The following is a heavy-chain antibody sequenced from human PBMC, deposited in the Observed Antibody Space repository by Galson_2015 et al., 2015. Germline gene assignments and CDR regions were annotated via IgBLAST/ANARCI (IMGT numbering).Heavy chain of an antibody. CDR2: ISYDGSNK. Sequence: SLRLSCAASGFTFSSYGMHWVRQAPGKGLEWVAVISYDGSNKYYADSVKGRFTISRDNSKNTLYLQMNSQRAEDTAVYYCAKDADDYVWGSYRTFFDYWGQGTLVTVSS. CDR1: GFTFSSYG. D-gene: IGHD3-16*01. CDR3: AKDADDYVWGSYRTFFDY. V-gene: IGHV3-30*18. J-gene: IGHJ4*02.